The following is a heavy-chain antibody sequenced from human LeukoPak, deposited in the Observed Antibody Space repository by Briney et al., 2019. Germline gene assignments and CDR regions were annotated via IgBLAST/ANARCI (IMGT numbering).Heavy chain of an antibody. V-gene: IGHV1-18*01. CDR2: ISAFNGNT. CDR3: ARVAAADYFDY. J-gene: IGHJ4*02. D-gene: IGHD6-13*01. Sequence: ASVKVSCKTSDYTFISYGISWVRQAPGQGLQWMGWISAFNGNTNYAQKLQGRVTMNTDTSTSTAYMELRSLRSDDTAVYYCARVAAADYFDYWGQGTLVTVSS. CDR1: DYTFISYG.